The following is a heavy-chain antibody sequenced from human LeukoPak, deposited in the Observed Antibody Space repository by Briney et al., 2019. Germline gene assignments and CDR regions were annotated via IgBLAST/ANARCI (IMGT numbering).Heavy chain of an antibody. V-gene: IGHV4-34*01. CDR1: GGSFSGYY. D-gene: IGHD3-22*01. CDR2: INHCGST. Sequence: SETLSLTCAVYGGSFSGYYWSWIRQPPGKGLEWIGEINHCGSTNYNPSLKSRVTISVDTSKNQFSLKLSSVTAADTAVYYCARGVPVIPPRSSSGYSDYWGQGTLVTVSS. J-gene: IGHJ4*02. CDR3: ARGVPVIPPRSSSGYSDY.